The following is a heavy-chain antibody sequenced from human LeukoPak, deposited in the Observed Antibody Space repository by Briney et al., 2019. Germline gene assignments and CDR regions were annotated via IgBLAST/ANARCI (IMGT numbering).Heavy chain of an antibody. D-gene: IGHD2-2*01. Sequence: SETLSLTCTVSGGSITSYYWSWIRQPAGKGLDWIGRVHTSGSTNYNPSLKSRVTMSVDTAKNQFSLKLSSVTAADTAVYYCATLDCSSTSCSYEVWGQGTLVTVSS. CDR3: ATLDCSSTSCSYEV. CDR2: VHTSGST. J-gene: IGHJ4*02. V-gene: IGHV4-4*07. CDR1: GGSITSYY.